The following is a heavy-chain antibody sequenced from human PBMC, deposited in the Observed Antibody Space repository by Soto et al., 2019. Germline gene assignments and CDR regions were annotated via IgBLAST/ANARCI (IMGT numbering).Heavy chain of an antibody. Sequence: QVQLVQSGAEVKKPGASVKVSCKASGYTFTSYAMHWVRQAPGQRLEWVGGINAGNGKTKYSKKFQGRVTITRDTSASTAYMEMSSLRSEDTAVYYCARVSGIAVAEVWGQGTLVTVSS. D-gene: IGHD6-19*01. CDR1: GYTFTSYA. J-gene: IGHJ4*02. CDR2: INAGNGKT. V-gene: IGHV1-3*01. CDR3: ARVSGIAVAEV.